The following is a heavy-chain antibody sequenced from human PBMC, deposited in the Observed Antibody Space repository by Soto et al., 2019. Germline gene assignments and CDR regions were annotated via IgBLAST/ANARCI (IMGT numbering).Heavy chain of an antibody. CDR2: LYYTGTT. Sequence: QVQLQESGPGLVKPSETLSLTCTVSGDSVSSGSYYWTWIRQPPGKGLEWIGYLYYTGTTNYNPSLKSRVNMSLDTSSNQFSLRLSSVTAANTAVYFFARTFCSTTSCQAHGMDVWGQGTSVTVSS. D-gene: IGHD2-2*01. J-gene: IGHJ6*02. CDR3: ARTFCSTTSCQAHGMDV. CDR1: GDSVSSGSYY. V-gene: IGHV4-61*01.